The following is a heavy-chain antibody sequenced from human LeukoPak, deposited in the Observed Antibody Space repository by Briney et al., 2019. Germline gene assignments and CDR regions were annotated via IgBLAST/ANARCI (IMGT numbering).Heavy chain of an antibody. D-gene: IGHD6-19*01. Sequence: GGPLRLSCTASGFTFGDYAMSWVRQAPGKGLEWVGFIRSKAYGGTTEYAASVKGRFTISRDDSKSIAYLQMNSLKTEDTAVYYCARVDVSVAGTAYFDYWGQGTLVTVSS. CDR2: IRSKAYGGTT. V-gene: IGHV3-49*04. CDR1: GFTFGDYA. CDR3: ARVDVSVAGTAYFDY. J-gene: IGHJ4*02.